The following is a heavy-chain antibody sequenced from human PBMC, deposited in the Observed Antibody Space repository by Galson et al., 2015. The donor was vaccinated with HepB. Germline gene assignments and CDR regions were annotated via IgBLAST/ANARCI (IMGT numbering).Heavy chain of an antibody. Sequence: SLRLSCAASGFTFSSYSMNWVRQAPGKGLEWVSSISSSSSYIYYADSVKGRFTISRDNAKNSLYLQMNSLRAEDTAVYYCARVGTCGGDCYNLDYWGQGTLVTVSS. D-gene: IGHD2-21*02. V-gene: IGHV3-21*01. CDR3: ARVGTCGGDCYNLDY. CDR1: GFTFSSYS. CDR2: ISSSSSYI. J-gene: IGHJ4*02.